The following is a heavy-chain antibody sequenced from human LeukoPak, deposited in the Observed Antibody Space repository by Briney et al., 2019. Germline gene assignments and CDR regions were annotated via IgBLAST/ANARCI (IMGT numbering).Heavy chain of an antibody. CDR1: GFTFSSYA. Sequence: GGSLRLSCAASGFTFSSYAMSWVRQAPGKGLEWVSAISGSGGSTYYADSAKGRFTISRDNSKNTLYLQMNSLRAEDTAVYYCAKDLGIVVVPAAIQSAFDIWGQGTMVTVSS. CDR2: ISGSGGST. CDR3: AKDLGIVVVPAAIQSAFDI. J-gene: IGHJ3*02. V-gene: IGHV3-23*01. D-gene: IGHD2-2*01.